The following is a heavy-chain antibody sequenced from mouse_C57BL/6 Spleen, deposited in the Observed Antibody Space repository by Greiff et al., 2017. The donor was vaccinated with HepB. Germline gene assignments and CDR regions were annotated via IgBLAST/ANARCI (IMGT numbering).Heavy chain of an antibody. V-gene: IGHV5-12*01. CDR2: ISNGGGST. CDR3: AGGTSWFAY. J-gene: IGHJ3*01. D-gene: IGHD3-3*01. CDR1: GFTFSDYY. Sequence: EVQVVESGGGLVQPGGSLKLSCAASGFTFSDYYMYWVRQTPEKRLEWVAYISNGGGSTYYPDTVKGRFTISRDNAKNTLYLQMSRLKSEDTAMYYCAGGTSWFAYWGQRTLVTVSA.